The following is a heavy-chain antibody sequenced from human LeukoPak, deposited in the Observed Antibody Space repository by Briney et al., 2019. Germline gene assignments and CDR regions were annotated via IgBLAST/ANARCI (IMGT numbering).Heavy chain of an antibody. J-gene: IGHJ4*02. D-gene: IGHD1-26*01. CDR1: GFIFSSHV. CDR2: ISGSGDIT. CDR3: AEDLGGTYYPFDY. Sequence: GGSLRLSCAASGFIFSSHVMSWVRQAPGKGLEWVSAISGSGDITSYADSVKGRFTISRDNSKNTLHLQMNSLRGEDTAVYYCAEDLGGTYYPFDYWGQGTLVTVSS. V-gene: IGHV3-23*01.